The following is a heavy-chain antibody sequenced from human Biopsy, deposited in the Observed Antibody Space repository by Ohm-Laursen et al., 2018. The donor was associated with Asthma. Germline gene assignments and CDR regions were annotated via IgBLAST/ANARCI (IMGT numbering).Heavy chain of an antibody. J-gene: IGHJ4*02. Sequence: SETLSLTCTVSYGSITSGGYYWSWIRQPPGKGLEWIGYISYSGSTNYNPSLKSRVTISVDTSKNQFSLKLSSVTAADTAVYYCARAQDYYDSRGYYRSFDYWGQGTLVTVSS. CDR2: ISYSGST. D-gene: IGHD3-22*01. V-gene: IGHV4-61*08. CDR1: YGSITSGGYY. CDR3: ARAQDYYDSRGYYRSFDY.